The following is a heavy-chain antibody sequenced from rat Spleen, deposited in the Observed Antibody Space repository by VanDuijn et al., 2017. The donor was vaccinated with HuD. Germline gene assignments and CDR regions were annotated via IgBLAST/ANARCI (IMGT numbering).Heavy chain of an antibody. Sequence: QVQLKESGPGLVKPSETLSLTCTVSGFSLTTYNVNWVRQLPGKGLEWMGVIWGDGNTAFSSALKSRLSISRDTSKSQVFLKMNSLRSEDTATYYCAVSGYGYWGQGVMVTVSS. J-gene: IGHJ2*01. CDR2: IWGDGNT. D-gene: IGHD4-3*01. V-gene: IGHV2-32*01. CDR1: GFSLTTYN. CDR3: AVSGYGY.